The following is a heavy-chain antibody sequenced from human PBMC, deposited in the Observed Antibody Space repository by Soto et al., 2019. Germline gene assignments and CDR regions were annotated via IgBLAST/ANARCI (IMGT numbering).Heavy chain of an antibody. CDR1: GGSISSYY. J-gene: IGHJ3*02. Sequence: PSETLSLTCTVSGGSISSYYWSWIRQPSGKGLEWIGYIYYSGSTYYNPSLKSRVTISVDTSKNQFSLKLSSVTAADTAVYYCARDRGFRDYDYIWGSYRNDAFDIWGQGTMVT. D-gene: IGHD3-16*02. V-gene: IGHV4-59*12. CDR3: ARDRGFRDYDYIWGSYRNDAFDI. CDR2: IYYSGST.